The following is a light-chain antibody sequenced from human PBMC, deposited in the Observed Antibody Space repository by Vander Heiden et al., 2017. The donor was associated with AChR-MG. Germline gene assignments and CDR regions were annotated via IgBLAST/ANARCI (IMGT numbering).Light chain of an antibody. J-gene: IGKJ4*01. V-gene: IGKV1-27*01. CDR2: AAS. CDR3: QAHNRPPLT. Sequence: DLQMTQSPSSLSASVGDRVTITCRASQGIGHFLAWYQHKPGVVPQLLIYAASTWQSGVPSRFSGSYSGTDFTLTISSLQPEDVATYYCQAHNRPPLTFGGGTKVEIK. CDR1: QGIGHF.